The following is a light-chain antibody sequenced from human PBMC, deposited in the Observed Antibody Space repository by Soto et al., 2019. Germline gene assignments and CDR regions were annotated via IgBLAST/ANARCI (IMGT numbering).Light chain of an antibody. V-gene: IGKV3-20*01. CDR3: QQYGKT. J-gene: IGKJ5*01. CDR1: QSVSSSY. CDR2: GAS. Sequence: EIVLTQSPGTLSLSPGERATLSCRASQSVSSSYLAWYQQKPGQAPRLLIYGASSRATGIPDRFGGSGSGTDFTLTISRLEPEDFAVYYCQQYGKTFGQGTRLEIK.